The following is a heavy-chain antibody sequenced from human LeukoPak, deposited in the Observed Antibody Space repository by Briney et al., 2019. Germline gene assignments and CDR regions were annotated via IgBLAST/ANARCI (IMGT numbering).Heavy chain of an antibody. CDR2: FSGSGGST. CDR3: AKDDGWVQYAN. CDR1: GFTFTKYG. J-gene: IGHJ4*02. Sequence: GGSLRLSCAPSGFTFTKYGISSVHQAPGNGLEWVSAFSGSGGSTYYADSVKGRFNISRDNSKNTLYLQMNSLRAEDTAVYYCAKDDGWVQYANWGQGTLVTVSS. V-gene: IGHV3-23*01. D-gene: IGHD5-24*01.